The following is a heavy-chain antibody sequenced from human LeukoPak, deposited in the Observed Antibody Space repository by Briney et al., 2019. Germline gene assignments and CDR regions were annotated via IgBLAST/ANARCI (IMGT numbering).Heavy chain of an antibody. V-gene: IGHV4-61*02. CDR3: ARRPYYYGSGSYYYYYMDV. J-gene: IGHJ6*03. CDR1: GGSISSGSYY. Sequence: SETLSLTCTVSGGSISSGSYYWSWIRQPAGKGLEWIGRIYTSGSTNYNPSLKSRVTISVDTSKNQFSLKLSSVTAADTAVYSCARRPYYYGSGSYYYYYMDVWGKGTTVTVSS. CDR2: IYTSGST. D-gene: IGHD3-10*01.